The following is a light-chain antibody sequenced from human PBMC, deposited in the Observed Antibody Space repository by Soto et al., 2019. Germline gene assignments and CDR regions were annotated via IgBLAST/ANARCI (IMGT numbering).Light chain of an antibody. CDR2: GAS. J-gene: IGKJ4*01. Sequence: ETVLTQSPGTLYFSPGERATLSCSASQSVDNSHVAWYQQRRGLPPRLLIYGASNRATGIPDRFSGSGSGADFPLTLSRLEPEAFAVYYCKQRTRWPPVPFGGGTRVEIK. CDR1: QSVDNSH. CDR3: KQRTRWPPVP. V-gene: IGKV3D-20*02.